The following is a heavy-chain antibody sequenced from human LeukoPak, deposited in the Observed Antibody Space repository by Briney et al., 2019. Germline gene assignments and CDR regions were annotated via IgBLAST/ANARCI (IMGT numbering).Heavy chain of an antibody. Sequence: ASVKVSCKVSGYTLTELSMHWVRQAPGKGLEWMGGFDPEDGETIYAQKFQGRVTMIEDTSTDTAYMELSSLRSEDTAVYYCATLRGYSGYDTLDAFDIWGQGTMVTVSS. V-gene: IGHV1-24*01. D-gene: IGHD5-12*01. CDR1: GYTLTELS. CDR3: ATLRGYSGYDTLDAFDI. CDR2: FDPEDGET. J-gene: IGHJ3*02.